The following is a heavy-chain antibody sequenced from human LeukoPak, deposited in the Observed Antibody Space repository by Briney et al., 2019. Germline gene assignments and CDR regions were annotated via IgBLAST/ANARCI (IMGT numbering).Heavy chain of an antibody. Sequence: GGSLRLSCAASGFTFSSYGMHWVRQAPGKGLEWVAFIRYDGSNKYYADSVKGRFTISRDNSKNTLYLQMNSLRPGDTAVYYCAKDDYNYMDVWGKGTTVTISS. CDR3: AKDDYNYMDV. CDR1: GFTFSSYG. J-gene: IGHJ6*03. CDR2: IRYDGSNK. V-gene: IGHV3-30*02.